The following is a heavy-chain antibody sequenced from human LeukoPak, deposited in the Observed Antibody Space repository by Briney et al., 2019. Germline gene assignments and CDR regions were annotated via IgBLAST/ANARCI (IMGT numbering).Heavy chain of an antibody. V-gene: IGHV3-15*01. CDR2: IKSKNDGGTT. CDR1: AFTFSRAW. Sequence: GGSLRLSCAASAFTFSRAWMSWVRQAPGKGLEWIAHIKSKNDGGTTDYAAPVKGRFTTSRDDSKNTLYLQMNSLKTDDTAVYYCTTSLNYYDSSGTRRIDYWGQGTLVTVSS. J-gene: IGHJ4*02. D-gene: IGHD3-22*01. CDR3: TTSLNYYDSSGTRRIDY.